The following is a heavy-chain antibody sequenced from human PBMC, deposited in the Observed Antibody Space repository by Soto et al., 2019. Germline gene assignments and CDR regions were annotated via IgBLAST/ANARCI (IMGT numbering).Heavy chain of an antibody. Sequence: ASETLSLTCTGSGGSITTHYWSLIRQPPGKGLEWIGYISDIGSTNYNPSLKSRVTISLDKSKNQFSLKLNSVTAADTAVYYCAGGNYHYYYGVDVWGQGTTVTVSS. CDR3: AGGNYHYYYGVDV. CDR2: ISDIGST. CDR1: GGSITTHY. V-gene: IGHV4-59*11. J-gene: IGHJ6*02.